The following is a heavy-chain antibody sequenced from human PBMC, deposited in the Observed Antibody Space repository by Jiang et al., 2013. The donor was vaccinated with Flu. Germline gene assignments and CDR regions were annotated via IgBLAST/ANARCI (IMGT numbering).Heavy chain of an antibody. Sequence: GPGLVKSSETLSLTCSVSGDSVSSGSYYWVWIRQPPGKGLEWIGCIYNNWSAYYSPSLKSRVAFSVDDFKNQFSLKLSSVTAADTAIYYCARTRFSVPANIDLWGQGNPGHRLP. CDR1: GDSVSSGSYY. CDR2: IYNNWSA. V-gene: IGHV4-39*01. J-gene: IGHJ4*02. CDR3: ARTRFSVPANIDL. D-gene: IGHD2/OR15-2a*01.